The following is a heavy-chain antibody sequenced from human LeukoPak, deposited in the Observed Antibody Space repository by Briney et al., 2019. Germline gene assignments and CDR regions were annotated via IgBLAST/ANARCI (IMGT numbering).Heavy chain of an antibody. V-gene: IGHV3-30-3*01. J-gene: IGHJ3*02. Sequence: GGSLRLSCAASGFTFSSYAMHWVRQAPGKGLEWVAVISYDGSNKYYADSVKGRFTISRDNSKNTVYLQMNSLRPEDTAVYYCARDDYGGNSGDGFDIWGQGTTVTVSS. CDR3: ARDDYGGNSGDGFDI. D-gene: IGHD4-23*01. CDR1: GFTFSSYA. CDR2: ISYDGSNK.